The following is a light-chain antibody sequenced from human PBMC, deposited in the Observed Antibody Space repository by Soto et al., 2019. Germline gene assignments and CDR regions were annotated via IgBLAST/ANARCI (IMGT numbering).Light chain of an antibody. V-gene: IGKV3-20*01. CDR3: QHYGGSPLYT. Sequence: EIVLTQSPGTLSLSPGETATLSCRASQSVRHLAWYQQKPGQAPRLLVYAASSRATGIPDRFSGSGTGTDFTLTISRLEPEDFAVYYCQHYGGSPLYTVGQGTRLEIK. J-gene: IGKJ2*01. CDR2: AAS. CDR1: QSVRH.